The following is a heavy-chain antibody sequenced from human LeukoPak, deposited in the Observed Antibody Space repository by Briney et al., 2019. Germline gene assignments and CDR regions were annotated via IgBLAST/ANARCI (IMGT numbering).Heavy chain of an antibody. Sequence: GGSLRLSCAASGFTFSTFAMIWVRQPPGKGLEWVSSIFPSGGEIHHADSVRGRFTISRDNSRSTLSLQMNSLRAEDTAIYYCATYRQVLLPFESWGQGTLVTVSS. J-gene: IGHJ4*02. CDR1: GFTFSTFA. CDR3: ATYRQVLLPFES. D-gene: IGHD2-8*02. CDR2: IFPSGGEI. V-gene: IGHV3-23*01.